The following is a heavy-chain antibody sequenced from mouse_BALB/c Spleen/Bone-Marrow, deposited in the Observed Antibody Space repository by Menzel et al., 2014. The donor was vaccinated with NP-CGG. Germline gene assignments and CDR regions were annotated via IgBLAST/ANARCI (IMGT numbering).Heavy chain of an antibody. J-gene: IGHJ2*01. V-gene: IGHV5-9-4*01. D-gene: IGHD2-5*01. CDR1: GFTFSDYA. CDR3: SRNSNYSFDF. CDR2: ISNGGNYT. Sequence: EVQVVESGGALVKPGGSLKLSCAASGFTFSDYAMSWVRQSPEKRLEWVAEISNGGNYTYYPDTVTGRFTISRDNAKNTLYLETSSLRSEDTAMYYCSRNSNYSFDFWGQGTTLTVSS.